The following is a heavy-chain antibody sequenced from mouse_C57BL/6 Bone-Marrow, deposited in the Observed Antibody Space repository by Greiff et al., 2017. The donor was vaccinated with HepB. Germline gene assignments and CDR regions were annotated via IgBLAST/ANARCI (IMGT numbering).Heavy chain of an antibody. CDR1: GFNIKDDY. CDR3: TTLGAWFAY. Sequence: EVKLQESGAELVRPGASVKLSCTASGFNIKDDYMHWVKQRPEQGLEWIGWIDPENGDTEYASKFQGKATITADTSSNTAYLQLSSLTSEDTAVYYCTTLGAWFAYWGQGTLVTVSA. V-gene: IGHV14-4*01. D-gene: IGHD4-1*01. CDR2: IDPENGDT. J-gene: IGHJ3*01.